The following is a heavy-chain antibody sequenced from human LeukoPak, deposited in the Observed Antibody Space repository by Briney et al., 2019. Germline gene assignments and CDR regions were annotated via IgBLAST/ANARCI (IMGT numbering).Heavy chain of an antibody. CDR1: GGSISSYY. Sequence: SETLSLTCTVSGGSISSYYWSWIRQPAGKGLEWIGYIYYSGSTNYNPSLKSRVTISVDTSKNQFSLKLSSLTAADTAVYYCARGPVGGTTYNDGDAFDIWGQGTMVTVSS. CDR3: ARGPVGGTTYNDGDAFDI. J-gene: IGHJ3*02. D-gene: IGHD1-7*01. V-gene: IGHV4-59*01. CDR2: IYYSGST.